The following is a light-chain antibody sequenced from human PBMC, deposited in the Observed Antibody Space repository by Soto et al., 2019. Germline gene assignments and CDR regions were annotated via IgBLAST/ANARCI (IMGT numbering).Light chain of an antibody. CDR3: QQTYSSPWT. Sequence: DIQMTQSPSSLSASVGDRVTITCRASQSISSDLNWYQQKLGRAPKLLIYAVSILQSGDPSRFSGTGSGTDFTLTISSLLPEDFATYYCQQTYSSPWTFGQGTKVEIK. V-gene: IGKV1-39*01. CDR2: AVS. CDR1: QSISSD. J-gene: IGKJ1*01.